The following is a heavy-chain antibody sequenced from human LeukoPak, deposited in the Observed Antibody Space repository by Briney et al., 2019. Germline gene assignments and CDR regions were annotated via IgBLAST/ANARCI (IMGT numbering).Heavy chain of an antibody. V-gene: IGHV4-61*02. CDR1: GGSISSGSYY. CDR2: IYTSGST. CDR3: ARDRGFLEWSPYYYYGMDV. D-gene: IGHD3-3*01. Sequence: SQTLSLTCTVSGGSISSGSYYWSWIRQPAGKGLEWIGRIYTSGSTNYNPPLKSRVTISVDTSKNQFSPNLNSVTAADTAVYYCARDRGFLEWSPYYYYGMDVWGQGTTVTVSS. J-gene: IGHJ6*02.